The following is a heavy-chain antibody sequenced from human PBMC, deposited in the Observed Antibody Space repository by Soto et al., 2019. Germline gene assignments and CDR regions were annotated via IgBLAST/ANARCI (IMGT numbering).Heavy chain of an antibody. CDR3: ARRGRLRERYFDP. V-gene: IGHV4-61*01. D-gene: IGHD1-1*01. J-gene: IGHJ5*02. CDR1: GGSVSSGSYY. Sequence: SETLSLTCTVSGGSVSSGSYYWTWIRQPPGKGLEWLGYIYYSGTTNYNPPLKSRITISVDTSGNQFSLKLSSVTAADTAVYYCARRGRLRERYFDPWGQGTRVTVSS. CDR2: IYYSGTT.